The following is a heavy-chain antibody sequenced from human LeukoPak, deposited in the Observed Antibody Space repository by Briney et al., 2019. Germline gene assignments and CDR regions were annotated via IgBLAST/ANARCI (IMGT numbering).Heavy chain of an antibody. D-gene: IGHD3-3*01. CDR1: GYTLTELS. CDR2: FDPEDGET. J-gene: IGHJ3*02. CDR3: ATVWPMIFGVVRPRGAFDI. Sequence: ASVKVSCKVSGYTLTELSMHWVRQAPGKGLEWMGGFDPEDGETIYAQKFQGRVTMTEDTSTDTACMELSSLRSEDTAVYYCATVWPMIFGVVRPRGAFDIWGQGTMVTVSS. V-gene: IGHV1-24*01.